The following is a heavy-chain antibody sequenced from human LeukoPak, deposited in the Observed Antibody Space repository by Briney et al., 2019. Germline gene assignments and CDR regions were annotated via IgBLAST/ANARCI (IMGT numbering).Heavy chain of an antibody. J-gene: IGHJ4*02. Sequence: GGSLRLSCAASVFIFSSYAMNWVRQAPWKGREWVSSISRGSDHIFYADSMKGRFTISRDNAKNSLYLQMNSLGAEDTAVYYCARPYDTRGYFPDYWGQGTLVTVSS. CDR1: VFIFSSYA. CDR2: ISRGSDHI. CDR3: ARPYDTRGYFPDY. D-gene: IGHD3-22*01. V-gene: IGHV3-21*01.